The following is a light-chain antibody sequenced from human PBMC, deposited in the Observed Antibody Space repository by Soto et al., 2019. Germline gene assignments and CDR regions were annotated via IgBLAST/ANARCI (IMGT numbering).Light chain of an antibody. CDR3: QKYSSAPFT. CDR2: AAS. Sequence: DIQITQSPSSLSASVGDRVTITCRASQGISNYVAWYQQKPGTAPKVLISAASTLQSGIPSRFSGSGFGTDFTLNISSLQPEDVATYYCQKYSSAPFTFGHGTKVEIK. V-gene: IGKV1-27*01. CDR1: QGISNY. J-gene: IGKJ3*01.